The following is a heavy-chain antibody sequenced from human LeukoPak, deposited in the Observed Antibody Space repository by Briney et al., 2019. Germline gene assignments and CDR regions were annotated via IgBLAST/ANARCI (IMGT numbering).Heavy chain of an antibody. D-gene: IGHD2-15*01. CDR1: GFTFSNYW. V-gene: IGHV3-7*01. J-gene: IGHJ4*02. CDR2: IKQDESQK. CDR3: ARPLGYCSGGSCFPFDC. Sequence: GGSLRLSCSASGFTFSNYWMTWVRQAPGKGLEWVANIKQDESQKYYVDSVKGRFTISRDNAKSSLYLQMNSLRAEGTAIYYCARPLGYCSGGSCFPFDCWGQGTLVTVSS.